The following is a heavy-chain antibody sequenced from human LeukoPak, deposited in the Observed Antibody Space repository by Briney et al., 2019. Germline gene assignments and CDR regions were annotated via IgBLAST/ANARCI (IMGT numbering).Heavy chain of an antibody. Sequence: SETLSLTCAVYGGSFSGYYWSWIRQPPGKGLEWIGEINHSGSTNYNPSLKSRVTISVDTSKNQFSLKLSSVTAADTAVYYCGRVGIGDIVVVPAARYGTFDYWGKGTLVTVSS. D-gene: IGHD2-2*01. CDR2: INHSGST. CDR3: GRVGIGDIVVVPAARYGTFDY. CDR1: GGSFSGYY. V-gene: IGHV4-34*01. J-gene: IGHJ4*02.